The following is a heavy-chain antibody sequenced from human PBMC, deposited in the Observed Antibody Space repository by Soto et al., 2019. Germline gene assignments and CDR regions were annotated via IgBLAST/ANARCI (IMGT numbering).Heavy chain of an antibody. J-gene: IGHJ6*02. CDR2: VSAAGDP. CDR3: ARTDRDFYGLDV. CDR1: GFTFRNYD. Sequence: EVQLVESGGGLVQPGGSLRLSCEASGFTFRNYDMHWVRQGTGKGLEWVSGVSAAGDPDSADSVEGRFTVSRENAPNSFFLHMNRLRVGDTAVYYCARTDRDFYGLDVWGQVTTVMVSS. V-gene: IGHV3-13*05.